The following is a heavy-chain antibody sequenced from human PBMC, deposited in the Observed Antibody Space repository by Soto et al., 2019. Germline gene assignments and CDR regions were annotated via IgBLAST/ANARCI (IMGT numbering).Heavy chain of an antibody. V-gene: IGHV1-69*06. J-gene: IGHJ5*02. CDR1: GGTFSSYA. D-gene: IGHD4-17*01. CDR2: IIPIFGTA. CDR3: ARDHTTVVIWAHWFDP. Sequence: SVKVSCKASGGTFSSYAISWVRQAPGQGLEWMGGIIPIFGTANYAQKFQGRVTITADKSTSTAYMELSSLRSEDTAVYYCARDHTTVVIWAHWFDPWGQGTLVTVSS.